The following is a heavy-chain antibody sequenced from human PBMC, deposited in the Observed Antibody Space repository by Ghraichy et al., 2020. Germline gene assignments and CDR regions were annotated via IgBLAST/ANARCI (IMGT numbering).Heavy chain of an antibody. CDR2: IQSDGTYI. CDR3: ARDRNEAGQTFDL. V-gene: IGHV3-74*01. Sequence: GGSLRLSCAASGFIFGNYWMDWVRQAPGKGLVWVSRIQSDGTYIDYADSVKGRFTISRDNAKNTLYLQMNSLRVEDTAVYYCARDRNEAGQTFDLWGHGTLVTVSS. CDR1: GFIFGNYW. J-gene: IGHJ4*03. D-gene: IGHD6-19*01.